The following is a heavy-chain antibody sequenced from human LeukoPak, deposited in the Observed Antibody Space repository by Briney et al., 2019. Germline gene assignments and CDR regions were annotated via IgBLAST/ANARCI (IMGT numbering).Heavy chain of an antibody. CDR1: GFTFSSYG. V-gene: IGHV3-23*01. Sequence: GGTLRLSCAASGFTFSSYGMSWVRQAPGKGLEWVSGISSRGGSTYFADSVKGRFTISRDNSKNTLYVQMNRLRAEDTAVYYCAKDGKKVTLTMIAVITYSGYMDVWGKGTTVTFSS. J-gene: IGHJ6*03. D-gene: IGHD3-22*01. CDR2: ISSRGGST. CDR3: AKDGKKVTLTMIAVITYSGYMDV.